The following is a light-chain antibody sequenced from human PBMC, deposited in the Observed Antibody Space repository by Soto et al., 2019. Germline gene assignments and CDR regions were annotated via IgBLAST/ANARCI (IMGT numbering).Light chain of an antibody. J-gene: IGKJ2*01. CDR2: GAS. V-gene: IGKV3-20*01. CDR1: QSVSSIF. Sequence: EIVLTQSPGTLSLSPGERATLSCRASQSVSSIFLAWYQQKPGQAPRLLIYGASSRDTGIPDRFSGRGSGTDFTLTISRLEPEDSAVYYCQQYGSSRTFGQGTKLEIK. CDR3: QQYGSSRT.